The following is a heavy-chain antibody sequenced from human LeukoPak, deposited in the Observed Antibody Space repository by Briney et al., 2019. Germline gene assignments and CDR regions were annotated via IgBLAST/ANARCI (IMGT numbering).Heavy chain of an antibody. V-gene: IGHV1-2*02. CDR3: ARTIFWSGYPYFDY. CDR2: IILKSGGT. Sequence: AKVSCETSRYSHTVAYMHSVRHAPGERGWWMGWIILKSGGTNYAQKFQGRFTMTRDTSISTTYIELSTLKSHDTAVYYYARTIFWSGYPYFDYWGQGTLVTVSS. D-gene: IGHD3-3*01. CDR1: RYSHTVAY. J-gene: IGHJ4*02.